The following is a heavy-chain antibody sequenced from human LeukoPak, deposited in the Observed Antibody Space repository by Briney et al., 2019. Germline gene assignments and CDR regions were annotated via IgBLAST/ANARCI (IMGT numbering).Heavy chain of an antibody. D-gene: IGHD6-6*01. V-gene: IGHV4-34*01. CDR3: ARDGYSSSSFTPFDY. J-gene: IGHJ4*02. CDR1: GGSFSGYY. CDR2: INHSGST. Sequence: SETLSLTCAVYGGSFSGYYWSWIRQPPGKGLEWIGEINHSGSTNYNPSLKSRVTISVDTSKNQFSLKLSSVTAADTAVYYCARDGYSSSSFTPFDYWGQGTLVTVSS.